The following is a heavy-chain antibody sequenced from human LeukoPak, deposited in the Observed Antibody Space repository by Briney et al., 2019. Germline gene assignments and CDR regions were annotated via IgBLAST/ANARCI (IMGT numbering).Heavy chain of an antibody. CDR1: GDTINPYH. D-gene: IGHD3-22*01. V-gene: IGHV4-4*07. CDR2: VHMSGST. Sequence: SETLSLTCTVSGDTINPYHWTWIRQTAGKGLEWIGRVHMSGSTNYNPSLWSRVAISMDNSKNQFSLKVNSVTAADTGVNYCARDESSRDDSGGYHYWGQGTLVTVSS. J-gene: IGHJ4*02. CDR3: ARDESSRDDSGGYHY.